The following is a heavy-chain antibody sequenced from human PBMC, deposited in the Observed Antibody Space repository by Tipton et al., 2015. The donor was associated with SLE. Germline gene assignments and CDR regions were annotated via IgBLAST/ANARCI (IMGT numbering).Heavy chain of an antibody. J-gene: IGHJ5*02. CDR3: AREGAEGFDP. V-gene: IGHV4-59*11. CDR1: GGSISSHY. Sequence: TLSLTCTVSGGSISSHYWSWIRQPPGKGLEWIGYIYYSGSTNYNPSLKSRVTISVDTSKNQFSLKLSSATAADTAVYYCAREGAEGFDPWGQGTLVTVSS. D-gene: IGHD3-16*01. CDR2: IYYSGST.